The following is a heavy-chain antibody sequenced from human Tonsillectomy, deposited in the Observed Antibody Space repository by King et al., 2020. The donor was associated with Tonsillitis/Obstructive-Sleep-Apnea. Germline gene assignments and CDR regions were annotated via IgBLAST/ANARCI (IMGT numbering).Heavy chain of an antibody. J-gene: IGHJ6*03. CDR2: ISYDGSNR. Sequence: QLVQSGGGVVQPGRSLRLSCAASGFNFSTYAMHWVRQAPGKGLEWVAVISYDGSNRYYAESVKGRFTISRDNSKNTLYLQMNSLRAEDTAVYYCARDDPYYYYMDVWGKGTTVTVSS. CDR1: GFNFSTYA. V-gene: IGHV3-30*01. CDR3: ARDDPYYYYMDV.